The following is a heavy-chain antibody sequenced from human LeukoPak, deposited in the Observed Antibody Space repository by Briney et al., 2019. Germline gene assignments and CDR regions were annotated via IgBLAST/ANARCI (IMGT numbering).Heavy chain of an antibody. CDR3: ARDGQLVRTFDY. D-gene: IGHD6-13*01. J-gene: IGHJ4*02. V-gene: IGHV3-21*01. CDR2: ISSSSSYI. CDR1: GFTFSSYS. Sequence: GGSLRLSCAASGFTFSSYSMNWVRQAPGKGLEWVSSISSSSSYIYYADSVKGRFTISRDNAKNSLYLQMNSLRAEDTAVYYCARDGQLVRTFDYWGQGTLVTVSS.